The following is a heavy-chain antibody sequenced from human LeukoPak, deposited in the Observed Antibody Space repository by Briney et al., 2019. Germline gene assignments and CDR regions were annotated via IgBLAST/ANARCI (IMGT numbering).Heavy chain of an antibody. CDR3: GAGGGYDILAGFVY. CDR2: FDPDDGET. CDR1: GYTLTELS. Sequence: SVKVSCQVSGYTLTELSIHSVRQAPGKGLAWMGGFDPDDGETIYAQTFHGRVTMTEDTSTDTAYMELSSLRSEDAAVYYCGAGGGYDILAGFVYWGQGTLVTVSS. J-gene: IGHJ4*02. D-gene: IGHD3-9*01. V-gene: IGHV1-24*01.